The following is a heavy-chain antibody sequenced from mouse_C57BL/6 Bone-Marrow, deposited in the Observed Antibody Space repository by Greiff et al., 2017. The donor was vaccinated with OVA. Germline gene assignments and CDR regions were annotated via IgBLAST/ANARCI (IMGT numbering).Heavy chain of an antibody. CDR3: ASYSLAWFAY. V-gene: IGHV1-39*01. Sequence: VQLKESGPELVKPGASVKISCKASGYSFTDYNMNWVKQSNGKSLGWIGVINPNYGTTSYNQKFKGKATLTVDQSSSTAYMQLNSLTSEDSAVYYCASYSLAWFAYWGQGTLVTVSA. CDR1: GYSFTDYN. CDR2: INPNYGTT. D-gene: IGHD6-1*01. J-gene: IGHJ3*01.